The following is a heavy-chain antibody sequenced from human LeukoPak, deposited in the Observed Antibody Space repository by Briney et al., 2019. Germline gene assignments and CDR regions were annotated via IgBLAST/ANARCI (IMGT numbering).Heavy chain of an antibody. CDR1: GDSISGNNYY. J-gene: IGHJ4*02. Sequence: SETLSLTCTVSGDSISGNNYYWGWIRQPPGKGLEWIGSIYYGGYTYYNPSLKSRVTISVDTSKNQFSLKLSSLTAADTAMYYCQSRYLEWLLDYWGQGTLVTVSS. D-gene: IGHD3-3*01. CDR2: IYYGGYT. V-gene: IGHV4-39*01. CDR3: QSRYLEWLLDY.